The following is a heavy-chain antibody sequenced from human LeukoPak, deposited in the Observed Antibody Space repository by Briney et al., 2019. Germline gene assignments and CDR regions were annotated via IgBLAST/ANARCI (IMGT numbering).Heavy chain of an antibody. D-gene: IGHD5-24*01. V-gene: IGHV3-64*01. CDR1: GFTFSSYE. Sequence: GGSLGLSCAASGFTFSSYEMNWVRQAPGKGLEWVSGINSNGGSTYYTNSVKGRFTISRDNSKNTLYLQMGSLRVEDMAVYYCARRWPARDTVMVSTMIKWYFDLWGRGTLVTVSS. CDR2: INSNGGST. J-gene: IGHJ2*01. CDR3: ARRWPARDTVMVSTMIKWYFDL.